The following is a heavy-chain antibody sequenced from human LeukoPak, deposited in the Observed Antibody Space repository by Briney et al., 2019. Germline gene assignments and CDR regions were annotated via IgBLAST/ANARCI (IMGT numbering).Heavy chain of an antibody. CDR2: VYWHDDE. CDR3: AHRRPYYSGSGSYSTSWFDP. CDR1: GFSLRTTGVG. V-gene: IGHV2-5*01. J-gene: IGHJ5*02. D-gene: IGHD3-10*01. Sequence: SGPTLLKPTPTLTLTCTFSGFSLRTTGVGVGWIRQPPEKAPEWLSLVYWHDDERYSPSLESRLTISKDPSKNQVVLTITNMGPLDTATYYRAHRRPYYSGSGSYSTSWFDPWGQGILVTVSS.